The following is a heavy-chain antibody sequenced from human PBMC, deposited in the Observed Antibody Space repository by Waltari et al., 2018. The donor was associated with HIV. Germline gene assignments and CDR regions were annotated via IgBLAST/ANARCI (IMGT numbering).Heavy chain of an antibody. CDR1: GFTFSSYA. D-gene: IGHD4-17*01. CDR2: ISSNGGST. V-gene: IGHV3-64*01. Sequence: EVQLVESGGGLVQPGGSLRLSCAASGFTFSSYAMHWVRQAPGKGLEYVSAISSNGGSTYYANSVKGRFTISRDNSKNTLYLQMGSLRAEDMAVYYCARAGMTTVDPNDYWGQGTLVTVSS. CDR3: ARAGMTTVDPNDY. J-gene: IGHJ4*02.